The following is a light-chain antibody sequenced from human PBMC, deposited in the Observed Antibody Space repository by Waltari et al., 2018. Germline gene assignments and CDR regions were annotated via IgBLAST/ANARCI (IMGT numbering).Light chain of an antibody. CDR2: DAS. V-gene: IGKV3-20*01. J-gene: IGKJ1*01. CDR3: QKYETLQGT. Sequence: EIVLTQSPGTLSLSPGERATLSCRASQSVRRTLAWYQQKPGQAPRLLIYDASTRATGSPDRFSGSGSGTDFSLTISRLVPEDFAVYFCQKYETLQGTFGQGTKVEIK. CDR1: QSVRRT.